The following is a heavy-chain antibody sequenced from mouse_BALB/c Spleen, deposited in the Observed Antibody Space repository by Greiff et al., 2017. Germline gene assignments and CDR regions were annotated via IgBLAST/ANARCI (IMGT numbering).Heavy chain of an antibody. CDR3: AREDYASGN. Sequence: QVQLQQPGAELVKPGASVKLSCKASGYTFTSYWMHWVKQRPGQGLEWIGQIYPGDGDTNYNGKFKGKATLTADKSSSTAYMQLSSLTSEDSAVYFCAREDYASGNWGQGTTLTVSS. V-gene: IGHV1-80*01. CDR1: GYTFTSYW. CDR2: IYPGDGDT. D-gene: IGHD6-1*01. J-gene: IGHJ2*01.